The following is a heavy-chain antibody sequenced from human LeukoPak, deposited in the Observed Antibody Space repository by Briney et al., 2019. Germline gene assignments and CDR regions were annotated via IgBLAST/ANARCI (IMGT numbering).Heavy chain of an antibody. CDR1: GYTFTSYY. CDR3: AKDSKIVGATFRSYHYMDV. CDR2: INPNSGGT. V-gene: IGHV1-2*02. Sequence: ASVKVSCKASGYTFTSYYMHWVRQAPGQGLEWMGWINPNSGGTNYAQKFQGRVTMTRDTSISTAYMELSRLRAEDTAVYYCAKDSKIVGATFRSYHYMDVWGKGTAVTVSS. J-gene: IGHJ6*03. D-gene: IGHD1-26*01.